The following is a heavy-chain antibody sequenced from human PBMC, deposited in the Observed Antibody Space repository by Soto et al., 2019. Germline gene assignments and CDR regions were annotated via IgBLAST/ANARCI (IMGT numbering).Heavy chain of an antibody. CDR1: GFSFSSIGEG. CDR3: VQSRCGGDCLQSYSSHSYYGLDV. CDR2: ISWDDDK. Sequence: QITLKESGPTLVKPTQTLTLTCTFPGFSFSSIGEGVGWIRQPPGKALEWLALISWDDDKRYSPSLKSRLTLTTDTSKHPVVLTMTNMDPVDTSTYYCVQSRCGGDCLQSYSSHSYYGLDVWGQGTTVTVSS. V-gene: IGHV2-5*02. D-gene: IGHD2-21*02. J-gene: IGHJ6*02.